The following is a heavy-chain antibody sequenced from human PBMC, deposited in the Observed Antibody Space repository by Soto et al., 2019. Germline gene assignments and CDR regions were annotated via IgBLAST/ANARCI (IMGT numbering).Heavy chain of an antibody. V-gene: IGHV4-4*02. D-gene: IGHD6-19*01. Sequence: QVQLQESGPGLVKPSGTLSLTCAVSGGAISSSNWWSWVRQPPGKELEWIGEIYHSGSTNYKPSHKSRVAVSVDKSTNQLYLKLISVTAGDTAVYYCESSSAVDANTPDCWGQGTLFSVSS. CDR1: GGAISSSNW. CDR2: IYHSGST. J-gene: IGHJ4*02. CDR3: ESSSAVDANTPDC.